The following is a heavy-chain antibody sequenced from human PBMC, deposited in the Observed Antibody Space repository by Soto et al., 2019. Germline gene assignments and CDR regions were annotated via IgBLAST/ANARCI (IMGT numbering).Heavy chain of an antibody. CDR2: INHSGST. J-gene: IGHJ4*02. CDR1: GGSFSGYY. V-gene: IGHV4-34*01. CDR3: ATYYYDSSGYPAPTYYFDY. Sequence: SETLSLTCAVYGGSFSGYYWSWIRQPPGKGLEWIGEINHSGSTNYNPSLKSRVTISVDTSKNQLSLKLSSVTAADTAVYYCATYYYDSSGYPAPTYYFDYWGQGTLVTVSS. D-gene: IGHD3-22*01.